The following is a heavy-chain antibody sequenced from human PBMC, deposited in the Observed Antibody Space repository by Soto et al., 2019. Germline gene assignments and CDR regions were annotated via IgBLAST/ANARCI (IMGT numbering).Heavy chain of an antibody. CDR3: AKDFKLGAYDSSGYPDY. J-gene: IGHJ4*02. CDR1: GFTFSSYA. V-gene: IGHV3-23*01. Sequence: GGSLRLSCAASGFTFSSYAMSWVRQAPGKGLEWVSAISGSGGSTYYADSVKGRFTISRDNSKNTLYLQMNSLRAEDTAVYYCAKDFKLGAYDSSGYPDYWGQGTLVTVSS. D-gene: IGHD3-22*01. CDR2: ISGSGGST.